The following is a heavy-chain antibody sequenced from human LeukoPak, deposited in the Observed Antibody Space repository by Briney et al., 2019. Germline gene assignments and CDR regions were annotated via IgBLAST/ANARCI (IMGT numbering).Heavy chain of an antibody. J-gene: IGHJ4*02. D-gene: IGHD4-17*01. CDR3: AIALDYGDYHLDY. V-gene: IGHV1-2*02. CDR2: INPNSGGT. CDR1: GYTFTGYY. Sequence: ASVKVSCKASGYTFTGYYMHWVRQAPGQGLEWMGWINPNSGGTNYAQKFQGRVTMTRDTSISTAYMELSRLRSDDTAVYYCAIALDYGDYHLDYWGQGTLVTASS.